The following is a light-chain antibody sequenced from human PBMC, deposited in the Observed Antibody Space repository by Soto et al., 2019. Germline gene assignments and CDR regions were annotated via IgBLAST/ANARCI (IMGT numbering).Light chain of an antibody. CDR1: QSISSW. CDR3: QQYNDSFPYT. CDR2: KAS. V-gene: IGKV1-5*03. J-gene: IGKJ2*01. Sequence: DIQMTQSPSTLSASVGDRVTITCRASQSISSWLAWYQQKPGTAPKLLMYKASTLESGVPSRFSGIRSGTEFTLTVSSLLPDDFATYYCQQYNDSFPYTFGQGTKLEIK.